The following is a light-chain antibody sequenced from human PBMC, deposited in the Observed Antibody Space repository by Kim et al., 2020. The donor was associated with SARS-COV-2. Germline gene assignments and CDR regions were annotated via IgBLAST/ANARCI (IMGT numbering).Light chain of an antibody. CDR3: QQRT. J-gene: IGKJ3*01. V-gene: IGKV3-11*01. CDR2: DAS. CDR1: QSVSNY. Sequence: PATLSLSPGERATLSCRASQSVSNYVAWYQQKPGQAPRLLIYDASNRATDIPARFSGSGSGTDFTLTISSLEPEDFAVYYCQQRTFGPGTKVDIK.